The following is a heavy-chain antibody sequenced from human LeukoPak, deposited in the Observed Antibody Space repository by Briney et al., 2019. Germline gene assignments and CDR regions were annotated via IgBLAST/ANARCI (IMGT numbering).Heavy chain of an antibody. J-gene: IGHJ4*02. V-gene: IGHV3-11*01. D-gene: IGHD5-12*01. CDR3: ARRSGYGELDY. Sequence: GGSLRLSCAASGFTFSDYYMSWIRQAPGKGLEWVSYISSSGTTIYYADSVKGRFTISRDNAKNSLYLQMNSLRAEDTAVYYRARRSGYGELDYWGQGTLVTVSS. CDR1: GFTFSDYY. CDR2: ISSSGTTI.